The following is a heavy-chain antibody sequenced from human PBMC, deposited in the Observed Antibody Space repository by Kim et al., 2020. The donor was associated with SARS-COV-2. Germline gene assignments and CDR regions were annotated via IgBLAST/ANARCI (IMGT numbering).Heavy chain of an antibody. CDR3: ARFSVAAYYFDY. V-gene: IGHV4-59*13. CDR2: IYYSGST. J-gene: IGHJ4*02. CDR1: GGSISSYY. Sequence: SETLSLTCTVSGGSISSYYWSWIRQPPGKGLEWIGYIYYSGSTNYNPSLKSRVTISVDTSKNQFSLKLSSVTAADTAVYYCARFSVAAYYFDYWGQGTLVTVSS. D-gene: IGHD5-12*01.